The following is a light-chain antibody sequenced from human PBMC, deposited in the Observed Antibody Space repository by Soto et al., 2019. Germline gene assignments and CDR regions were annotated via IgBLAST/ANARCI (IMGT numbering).Light chain of an antibody. CDR3: QTWGTGTWV. V-gene: IGLV4-69*01. Sequence: QLVLTQSPSASASLGDSVKLTCTLSSGHSSYAIAWHQQQPEKGPRYLMKLNSDGSHSKGDGIPDRFSGSSSGAERCLTISSLQSEDEADYYCQTWGTGTWVFGGGTKVTVL. CDR1: SGHSSYA. J-gene: IGLJ3*02. CDR2: LNSDGSH.